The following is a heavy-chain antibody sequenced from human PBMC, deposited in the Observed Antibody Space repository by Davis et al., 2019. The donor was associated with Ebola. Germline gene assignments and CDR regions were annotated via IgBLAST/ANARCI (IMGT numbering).Heavy chain of an antibody. Sequence: AASVKVSCQASGYTFTTPGISWVRQAPGQGLEWMGWISAYYGTTNYAQSLQGRVTMTRDTSTSTAHMELRGLRSDDTAVYYCARGRPHGDYGDWGQGTLVAVSS. CDR1: GYTFTTPG. J-gene: IGHJ4*02. CDR3: ARGRPHGDYGD. CDR2: ISAYYGTT. V-gene: IGHV1-18*01. D-gene: IGHD4-17*01.